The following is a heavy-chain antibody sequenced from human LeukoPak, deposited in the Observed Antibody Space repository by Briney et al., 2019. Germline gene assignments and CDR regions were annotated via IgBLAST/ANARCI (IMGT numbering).Heavy chain of an antibody. D-gene: IGHD3-9*01. Sequence: ASVKVSCKASGYTFTSYGISWVRQAPGQGLEWMGWISAYNGNTNYAQKLQGRVTMTTDTSTSTAYMELRSLRSDDTAVYYCARDMSQSITIFYWAHYYYYGMDVWGQGTTVTVSS. V-gene: IGHV1-18*01. CDR2: ISAYNGNT. J-gene: IGHJ6*02. CDR1: GYTFTSYG. CDR3: ARDMSQSITIFYWAHYYYYGMDV.